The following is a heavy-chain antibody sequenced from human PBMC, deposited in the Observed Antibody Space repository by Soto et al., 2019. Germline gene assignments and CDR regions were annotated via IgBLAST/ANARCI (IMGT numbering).Heavy chain of an antibody. D-gene: IGHD1-26*01. Sequence: GGSLRLSCAASGFTFSSNAMSWVRQAPGKGLEWVSAIGSHSDTYYVDSVRGRFTISRDSSKNTLYLQMNSLRAEDTAVYYCAKRAIVEGSRYFDYWGLGTLVTVSS. CDR1: GFTFSSNA. V-gene: IGHV3-23*05. CDR2: IGSHSDT. CDR3: AKRAIVEGSRYFDY. J-gene: IGHJ4*02.